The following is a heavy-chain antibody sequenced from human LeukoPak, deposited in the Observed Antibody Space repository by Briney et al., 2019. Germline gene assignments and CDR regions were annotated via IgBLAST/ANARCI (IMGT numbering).Heavy chain of an antibody. Sequence: PSETLSLTCTVSGGSISSYYWSWIRQPPGKGLEWIGYIYYSGSTNYNPSLKSRVTISVDTSKTQFSLKLSSVTAADTAVYYCARDRVVATIPDAFDIWGQGTMVTVSS. V-gene: IGHV4-59*12. CDR3: ARDRVVATIPDAFDI. J-gene: IGHJ3*02. CDR1: GGSISSYY. CDR2: IYYSGST. D-gene: IGHD5-12*01.